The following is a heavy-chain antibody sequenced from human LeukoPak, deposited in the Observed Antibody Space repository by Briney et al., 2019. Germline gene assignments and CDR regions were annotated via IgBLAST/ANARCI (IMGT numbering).Heavy chain of an antibody. J-gene: IGHJ4*02. CDR3: TGGTFYRLLDY. CDR2: FDPGNGET. Sequence: GASVKVSFKVSGYSLTELSMHWVRQAPGKGLEWMGGFDPGNGETIFTKNFQGRVTMTDDTSTDTAYMELSSLRYEDTAVYYCTGGTFYRLLDYWGQGTLVTVSS. CDR1: GYSLTELS. D-gene: IGHD2/OR15-2a*01. V-gene: IGHV1-24*01.